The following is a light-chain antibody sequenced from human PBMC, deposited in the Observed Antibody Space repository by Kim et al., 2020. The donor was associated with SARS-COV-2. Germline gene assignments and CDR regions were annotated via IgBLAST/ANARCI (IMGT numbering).Light chain of an antibody. V-gene: IGLV3-21*01. J-gene: IGLJ2*01. CDR1: NIGSES. CDR3: NSRDSNDNVV. Sequence: SYELTQSPSVSVAPGKTATIPCGGNNIGSESVHWYQQKPGQAPVLVISYDSDRPSGIPDRFSGSSSGNTASLTITGTQAGDEADYYCNSRDSNDNVVFGGGTQLTVL. CDR2: YDS.